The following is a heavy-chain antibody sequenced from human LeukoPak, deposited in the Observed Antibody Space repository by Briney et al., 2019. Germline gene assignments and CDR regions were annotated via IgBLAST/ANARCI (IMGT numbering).Heavy chain of an antibody. D-gene: IGHD2-21*02. Sequence: SETLSLTCAVSGYSIRSGYYWGWIRQPPGKGLEWIGRIYHSGSTYYNPSLKSRVTISVDTSKNQFSLKLSSVTAADTAVYYCARHSIVVVTAGYFDLWGRGTLVTVSS. J-gene: IGHJ2*01. CDR3: ARHSIVVVTAGYFDL. V-gene: IGHV4-38-2*01. CDR1: GYSIRSGYY. CDR2: IYHSGST.